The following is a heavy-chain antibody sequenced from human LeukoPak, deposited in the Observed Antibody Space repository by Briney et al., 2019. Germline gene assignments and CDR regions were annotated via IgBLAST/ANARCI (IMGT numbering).Heavy chain of an antibody. Sequence: GGSLRLSCAASGFTFSNAWMSWVRQAPGKGLEWVGRIKSKTDGGTTDYAAPVKGRFTISRDDSKNTLYLQMNSLKTEDTAVYYCTTDRGGSAGYASDIWGQGTMVTVSS. V-gene: IGHV3-15*01. D-gene: IGHD3-10*01. CDR1: GFTFSNAW. CDR2: IKSKTDGGTT. J-gene: IGHJ3*02. CDR3: TTDRGGSAGYASDI.